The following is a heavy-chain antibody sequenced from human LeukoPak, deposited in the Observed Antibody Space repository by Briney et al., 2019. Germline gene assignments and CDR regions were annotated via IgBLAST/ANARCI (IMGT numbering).Heavy chain of an antibody. CDR3: AGHYDYVWGSYRYTSSPSDY. D-gene: IGHD3-16*02. CDR1: GVSFSGYY. Sequence: PSETLSLTCAVYGVSFSGYYWSWIRQPPGKGLEWIGSIYYSGSTYYNPSLKSRVTISVDTSKNQFSLKLSSVTAADTAVYYCAGHYDYVWGSYRYTSSPSDYWGQGTLVTVSS. CDR2: IYYSGST. V-gene: IGHV4-39*01. J-gene: IGHJ4*02.